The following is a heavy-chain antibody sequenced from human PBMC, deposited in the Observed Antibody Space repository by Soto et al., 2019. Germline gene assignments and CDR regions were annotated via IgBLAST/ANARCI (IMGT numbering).Heavy chain of an antibody. J-gene: IGHJ3*02. D-gene: IGHD3-22*01. CDR1: GKAFTSFW. CDR3: AKQDDRGALEI. V-gene: IGHV5-51*01. CDR2: IYPGDSDT. Sequence: PXESLTMSCRISGKAFTSFWVVLVRQMPGRGLEWMGNIYPGDSDTRYTPPFQGQVTISADKSTNTAYLQWHSLQASDTALYYCAKQDDRGALEIWGQGTKVTVSS.